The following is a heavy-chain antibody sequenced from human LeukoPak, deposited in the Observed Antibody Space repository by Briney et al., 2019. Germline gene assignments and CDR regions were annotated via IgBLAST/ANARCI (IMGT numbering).Heavy chain of an antibody. CDR1: GGTISSSNYY. CDR3: ARSYCSSTSCYAVGAFDI. J-gene: IGHJ3*02. V-gene: IGHV4-39*01. CDR2: IYYSGST. Sequence: SETLSLTCTVSGGTISSSNYYWGWIRQPPGKGLEWIGSIYYSGSTYYNPSLKSRVTISVDTSKKQFSLRLSSVTAADTAVYYCARSYCSSTSCYAVGAFDIWGQGTLVTVSS. D-gene: IGHD2-2*01.